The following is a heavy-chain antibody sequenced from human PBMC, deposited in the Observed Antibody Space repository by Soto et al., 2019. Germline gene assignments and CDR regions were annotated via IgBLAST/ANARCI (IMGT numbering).Heavy chain of an antibody. CDR3: ARASWFGELLFPWFDP. CDR2: IYYSGST. Sequence: SETLSLTCTVSGASITSGGFFWSWIRQPPGKGLEWIGYIYYSGSTYYNPSLKSRVTISVDTSKNQFSLKLSSVTAADTAVYYCARASWFGELLFPWFDPWGQGTLVTVSS. J-gene: IGHJ5*02. V-gene: IGHV4-30-4*01. CDR1: GASITSGGFF. D-gene: IGHD3-10*01.